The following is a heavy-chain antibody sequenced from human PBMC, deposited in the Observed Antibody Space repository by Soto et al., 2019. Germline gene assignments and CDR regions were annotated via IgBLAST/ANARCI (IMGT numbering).Heavy chain of an antibody. V-gene: IGHV1-3*01. D-gene: IGHD3-10*01. J-gene: IGHJ4*02. CDR2: INAGNGNT. CDR1: GYTFTDYA. Sequence: QIQLVQSGTEVKKPGASVKLSCKASGYTFTDYALHWVRQAPGQSLEWMGWINAGNGNTKYSQKVQAKVTITRDTSATTAYMELSSLKSEDTAIYYCAKDRITMVRGVLIMHYCGQGTLVTVSS. CDR3: AKDRITMVRGVLIMHY.